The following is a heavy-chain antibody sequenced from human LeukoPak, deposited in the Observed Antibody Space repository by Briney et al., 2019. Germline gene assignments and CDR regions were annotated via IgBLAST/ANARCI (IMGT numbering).Heavy chain of an antibody. CDR1: GGSISSYY. Sequence: SETLSLTCTVSGGSISSYYWGWIRQPPGKGLEWIGSIYYSGSTYYNPSLKSRVTISVDTSKNQFSLKLSSVTAADTAVYYCARDHVATVTTYWFDPWGQGTLVTVSS. D-gene: IGHD4-17*01. V-gene: IGHV4-39*07. CDR3: ARDHVATVTTYWFDP. CDR2: IYYSGST. J-gene: IGHJ5*02.